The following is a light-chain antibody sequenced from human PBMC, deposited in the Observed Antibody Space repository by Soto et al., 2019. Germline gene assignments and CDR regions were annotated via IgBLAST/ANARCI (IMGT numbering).Light chain of an antibody. J-gene: IGKJ3*01. V-gene: IGKV1-33*01. CDR1: QDISNS. Sequence: DIQMTQSPSSLSASVGDRVTITCQASQDISNSLNWYQQKPGKAPKLLTYDASNLETGVPSRFSGSGSGTDFTFTISSLQPEDIATYYCQQYDNLPSTFGPGTKVDIK. CDR3: QQYDNLPST. CDR2: DAS.